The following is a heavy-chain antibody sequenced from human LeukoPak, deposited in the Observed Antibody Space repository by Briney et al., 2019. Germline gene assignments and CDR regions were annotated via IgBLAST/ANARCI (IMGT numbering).Heavy chain of an antibody. CDR2: IYYSGST. D-gene: IGHD4-23*01. V-gene: IGHV4-59*12. CDR3: ARDDGGNSGLDY. J-gene: IGHJ4*02. CDR1: GGSISSYY. Sequence: KASETLSLTCTVSGGSISSYYWSWIRQPPGKGLEWIGYIYYSGSTYYNPSLKSRVTISVDTSKNQFSLKLSSVTAADTAVYYCARDDGGNSGLDYWGQGTLVTVSS.